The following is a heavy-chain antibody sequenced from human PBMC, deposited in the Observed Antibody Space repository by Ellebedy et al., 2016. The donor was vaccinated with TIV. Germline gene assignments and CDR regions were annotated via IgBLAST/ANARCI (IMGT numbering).Heavy chain of an antibody. CDR3: ARGAGATILDPGWYFDL. J-gene: IGHJ2*01. CDR2: IYHTGST. D-gene: IGHD1-26*01. Sequence: MPSETLSLTCSVPGGSINSYYWSWIRQPPGKGLEWIASIYHTGSTHYNPSPKSRVTTSVDTSKSQFSLKVTSVTAADTAVYYCARGAGATILDPGWYFDLWGRGTLVTVSS. V-gene: IGHV4-59*08. CDR1: GGSINSYY.